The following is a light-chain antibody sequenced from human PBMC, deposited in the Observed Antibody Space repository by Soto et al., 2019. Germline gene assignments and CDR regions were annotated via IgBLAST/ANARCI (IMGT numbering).Light chain of an antibody. J-gene: IGKJ1*01. Sequence: EIVMTQSPATLSVSPGERATLSCRASQSVSSNLAWYQHKPGQAPRLLIYGASTRATNSPARFSGSGSGTEFTLTISSLQSEDFAVYYCQHYNSWPRTFGQGTKVEV. CDR3: QHYNSWPRT. V-gene: IGKV3-15*01. CDR1: QSVSSN. CDR2: GAS.